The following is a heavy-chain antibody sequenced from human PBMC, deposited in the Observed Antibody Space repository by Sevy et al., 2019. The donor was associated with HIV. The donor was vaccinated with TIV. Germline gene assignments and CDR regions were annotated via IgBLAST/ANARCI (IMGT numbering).Heavy chain of an antibody. Sequence: GGSLRLSCAASGFTFSSYGMHWVRQAPGKGLEWVAVISYDGRNKYYADSVKGRFIISRENSKNTMYLQMNSLRAEDTAVYYWAKEEQWLVGWYYYYGMDVWGQGTTVTVSS. V-gene: IGHV3-30*18. CDR3: AKEEQWLVGWYYYYGMDV. J-gene: IGHJ6*02. CDR1: GFTFSSYG. D-gene: IGHD6-19*01. CDR2: ISYDGRNK.